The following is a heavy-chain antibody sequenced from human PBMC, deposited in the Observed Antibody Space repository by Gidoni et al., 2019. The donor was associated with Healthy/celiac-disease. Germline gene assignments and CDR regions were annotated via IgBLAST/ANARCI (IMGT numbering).Heavy chain of an antibody. D-gene: IGHD3-22*01. CDR3: AREMSTGYYYDSSGLDY. CDR2: ISAYNGNT. J-gene: IGHJ4*02. CDR1: GYTFTSYG. V-gene: IGHV1-18*01. Sequence: QVQLVQSGAEVKKPGASVKVSCKASGYTFTSYGISWVRQAPGQGLEWMGWISAYNGNTNYAQKLQGRVTMTTDTFTSTAYMELRSLRSDDTAVYYCAREMSTGYYYDSSGLDYWGQGTLVTVSS.